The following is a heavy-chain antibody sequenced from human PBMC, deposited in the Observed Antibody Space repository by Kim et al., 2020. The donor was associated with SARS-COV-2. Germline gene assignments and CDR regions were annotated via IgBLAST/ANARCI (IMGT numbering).Heavy chain of an antibody. CDR3: AREGAESGYYYYMDV. Sequence: QKFQGRVTITRDTSASTAYMELSSLRSEDTAVYYCAREGAESGYYYYMDVWGKGTTVTVSS. D-gene: IGHD1-26*01. V-gene: IGHV1-3*01. J-gene: IGHJ6*03.